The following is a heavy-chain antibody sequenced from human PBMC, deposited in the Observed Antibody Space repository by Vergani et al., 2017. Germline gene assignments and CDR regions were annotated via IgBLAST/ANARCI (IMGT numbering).Heavy chain of an antibody. Sequence: QVQLQESGPGLVKPSQTLSLLCTVSGSSISSVDYYWSWIRQPPGKGLEWIGYIYYSGSTYYNPSLKSRVTISVDTSKNQFSLKLSSVTAADTAVYYCARGGRSGYDFNWFDPWGQGTLVTVSS. CDR1: GSSISSVDYY. CDR2: IYYSGST. J-gene: IGHJ5*02. CDR3: ARGGRSGYDFNWFDP. V-gene: IGHV4-30-4*08. D-gene: IGHD5-12*01.